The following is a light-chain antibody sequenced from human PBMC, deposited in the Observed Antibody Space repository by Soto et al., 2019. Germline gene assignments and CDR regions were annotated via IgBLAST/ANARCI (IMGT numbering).Light chain of an antibody. J-gene: IGKJ5*01. V-gene: IGKV1D-16*01. Sequence: DIQMTQSPSTLSASVGDRVTLTCRASQGISSWLAWYQQKPEKAPKSLIYAASSLQSGVPSRFSGSGSGTDFTLTISSLQSEDFVVYYCQQYNSWPPITFGQGKRLEIK. CDR3: QQYNSWPPIT. CDR2: AAS. CDR1: QGISSW.